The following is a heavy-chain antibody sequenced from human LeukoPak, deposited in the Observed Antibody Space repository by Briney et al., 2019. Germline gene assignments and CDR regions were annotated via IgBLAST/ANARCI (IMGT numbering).Heavy chain of an antibody. Sequence: GGSLRLSCAASGFTFSSCSMNWVRQAPGKGLEWVSSISSSSSYIYYADSVKGRFTISRDNAKNSLYLQMNSLRAEDTAVYYCATGGRQGYYGSGSYLGVDYWGQGTLVTVSS. J-gene: IGHJ4*02. V-gene: IGHV3-21*01. D-gene: IGHD3-10*01. CDR1: GFTFSSCS. CDR3: ATGGRQGYYGSGSYLGVDY. CDR2: ISSSSSYI.